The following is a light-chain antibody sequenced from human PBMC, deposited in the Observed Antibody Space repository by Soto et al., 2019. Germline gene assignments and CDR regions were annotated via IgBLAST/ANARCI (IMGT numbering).Light chain of an antibody. CDR2: KAS. V-gene: IGKV1-5*03. CDR1: QSISSW. CDR3: QQSYTTPT. Sequence: DIQMTQSPSTLSASVGDRVTITCRASQSISSWLAWYQQKPGKAPKLLIYKASSLQSGVPSRFSGSGSGTDFTLTIGSLQPDDVATYYCQQSYTTPTFGQGTKVDIK. J-gene: IGKJ1*01.